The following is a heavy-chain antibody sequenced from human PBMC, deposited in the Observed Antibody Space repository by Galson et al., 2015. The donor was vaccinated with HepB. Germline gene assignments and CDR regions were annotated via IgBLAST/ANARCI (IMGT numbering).Heavy chain of an antibody. J-gene: IGHJ4*02. Sequence: SVKVSCKASGGTFSSYAISWVRQAPGQGLEWMGGIIPIFGTANYAQKFQGRVTITADESTSTAYMELSSLRSEDTAVYYCARMDSYGSTYYDSSGYYGYWGQGTLVTVSS. D-gene: IGHD3-22*01. CDR1: GGTFSSYA. CDR2: IIPIFGTA. CDR3: ARMDSYGSTYYDSSGYYGY. V-gene: IGHV1-69*13.